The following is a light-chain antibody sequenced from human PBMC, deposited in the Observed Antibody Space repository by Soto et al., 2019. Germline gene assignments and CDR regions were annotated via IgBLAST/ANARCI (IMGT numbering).Light chain of an antibody. CDR3: QQTNSFPYT. V-gene: IGKV1D-12*01. CDR1: QGLGTW. CDR2: AAS. Sequence: DIQMTQSPSSVSASLGDRVTITCRASQGLGTWLAWYQQKPGRAPNLLIYAASSLHSGVPSRFSGSGSETEFTLTINSLQPEDFATYYCQQTNSFPYTFGQGTKLEIK. J-gene: IGKJ2*01.